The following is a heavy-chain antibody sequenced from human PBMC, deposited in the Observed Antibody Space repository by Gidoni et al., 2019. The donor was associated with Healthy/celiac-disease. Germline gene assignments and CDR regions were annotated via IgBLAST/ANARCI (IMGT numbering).Heavy chain of an antibody. CDR3: ARVPTHYYGMDV. V-gene: IGHV4-59*01. Sequence: QVQLQEPCPGLVKPSATLSPTCTVSGGSISSYSWRCIRQPPGKRLEWIGYIYYSGSTNYNPSLKSRVAISVDTSKNQCSLKLSSVTAADTAVYYCARVPTHYYGMDVWGQGTTVTVSS. J-gene: IGHJ6*02. CDR1: GGSISSYS. CDR2: IYYSGST.